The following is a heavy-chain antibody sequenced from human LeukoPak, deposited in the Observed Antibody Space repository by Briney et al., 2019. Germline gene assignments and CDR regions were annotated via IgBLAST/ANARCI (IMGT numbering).Heavy chain of an antibody. Sequence: PGGSLRLSCAASGFTFSSYSMNWVRQAPGRGLEWVSSISSSSSYIYYADSVKGRFTISRDNAKNSLYLQMNSLRAEDTAVYYCATDSAMIEGSSGFDPWGQGTLVTVSS. D-gene: IGHD5-18*01. CDR3: ATDSAMIEGSSGFDP. CDR2: ISSSSSYI. V-gene: IGHV3-21*01. CDR1: GFTFSSYS. J-gene: IGHJ5*02.